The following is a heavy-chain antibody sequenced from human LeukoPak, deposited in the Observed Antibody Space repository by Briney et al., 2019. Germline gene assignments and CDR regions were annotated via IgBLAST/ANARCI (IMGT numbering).Heavy chain of an antibody. CDR1: GFTVSSNY. V-gene: IGHV3-66*02. J-gene: IGHJ3*02. CDR2: IYSGGST. CDR3: ASWGLLHDDAFDI. Sequence: GGSLRLSCAASGFTVSSNYMSWVRQAPGKGLEWVSVIYSGGSTYYADSVKGRFTISRDNSKNTLYLRMNGLRAEDTAVYYCASWGLLHDDAFDIWGQGTMVTVSS. D-gene: IGHD3-22*01.